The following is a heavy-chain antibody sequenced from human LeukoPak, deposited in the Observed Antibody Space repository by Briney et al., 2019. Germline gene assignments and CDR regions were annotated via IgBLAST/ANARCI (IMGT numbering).Heavy chain of an antibody. Sequence: SQTLSLTCTVSSGSISSGGYYWSWIRQHPGKGPEWIGYIYYSGSTYYNPSLKSRVTISVDTSKKQFSLKLSSVTAADTAVYYCARYPAYYYDSSGYRDAFDIWGQGTMVTVSS. V-gene: IGHV4-31*03. J-gene: IGHJ3*02. D-gene: IGHD3-22*01. CDR1: SGSISSGGYY. CDR2: IYYSGST. CDR3: ARYPAYYYDSSGYRDAFDI.